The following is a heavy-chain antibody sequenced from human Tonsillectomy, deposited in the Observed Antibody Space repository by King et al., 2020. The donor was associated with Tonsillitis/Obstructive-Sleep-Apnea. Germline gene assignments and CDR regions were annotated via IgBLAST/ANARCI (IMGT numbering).Heavy chain of an antibody. CDR1: GFTFSSYA. CDR2: ISYDGSNK. J-gene: IGHJ3*02. Sequence: VQLVESGGGVVQPERSLRLSCAASGFTFSSYAMHWVRQAPGKGLEWVADISYDGSNKYYADYVKGRFTISRDNSKNTLYLQMNSLRAEDTAVYYCAREGMAGDAFDIWGQGTMVTVSS. D-gene: IGHD5-24*01. V-gene: IGHV3-30*04. CDR3: AREGMAGDAFDI.